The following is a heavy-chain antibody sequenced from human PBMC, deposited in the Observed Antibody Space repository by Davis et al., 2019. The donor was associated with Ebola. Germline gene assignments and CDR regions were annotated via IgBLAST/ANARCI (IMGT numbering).Heavy chain of an antibody. V-gene: IGHV3-53*01. Sequence: GESLKISCAASGFTVSSNYMSWVRQAPGKGLEWVSVIYSGGSTYYADSVKGRFTISRHNSKNTLYLQMNSLKTEDTAVYYCTTSEAVAGTNNGDYWGQGTLVTVSS. CDR2: IYSGGST. CDR1: GFTVSSNY. CDR3: TTSEAVAGTNNGDY. J-gene: IGHJ4*02. D-gene: IGHD6-19*01.